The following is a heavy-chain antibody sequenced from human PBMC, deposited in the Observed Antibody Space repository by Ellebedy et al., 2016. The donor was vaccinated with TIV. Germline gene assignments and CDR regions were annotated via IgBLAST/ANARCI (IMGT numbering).Heavy chain of an antibody. CDR1: GFTFSDYH. CDR3: AKPSGYDSWNPFDV. D-gene: IGHD5-12*01. Sequence: GESLKISCAASGFTFSDYHMAWIRPAPGKGLEWLSFNTNTGNTVYDADSVKGRFTISRDNPQNSLSLQMNDLRTEDAAVYFCAKPSGYDSWNPFDVWGRGTMVTVSS. V-gene: IGHV3-11*04. CDR2: NTNTGNTV. J-gene: IGHJ3*01.